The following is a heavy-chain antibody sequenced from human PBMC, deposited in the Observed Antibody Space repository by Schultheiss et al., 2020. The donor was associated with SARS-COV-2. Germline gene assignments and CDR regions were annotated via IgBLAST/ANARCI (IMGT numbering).Heavy chain of an antibody. CDR3: ARQDIVVVVADY. Sequence: SETLSLTCTVSGGSISSSSYYWGWIRQPPGKGLEWIGSIYYSGSTYYNQSLKSRVSISVHTSKYQFSLKLSSVTAADTSVYYCARQDIVVVVADYWGQGTLVTVSS. CDR1: GGSISSSSYY. V-gene: IGHV4-39*01. J-gene: IGHJ4*02. CDR2: IYYSGST. D-gene: IGHD2-15*01.